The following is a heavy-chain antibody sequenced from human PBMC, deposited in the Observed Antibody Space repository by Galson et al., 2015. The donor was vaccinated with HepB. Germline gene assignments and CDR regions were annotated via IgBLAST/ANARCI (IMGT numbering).Heavy chain of an antibody. CDR1: GGSISSISYY. J-gene: IGHJ4*02. CDR3: ARDGSSYYCSGGSCLGAAFDY. Sequence: ETLSLPCPVSGGSISSISYYWGWIRQPPGKGLEWIGSIYYSGSTYYNPSLRSRVTISVDTSKNQFSLKLSSVTAADTAVYYCARDGSSYYCSGGSCLGAAFDYWGQGTLVSVSS. V-gene: IGHV4-39*07. D-gene: IGHD2-15*01. CDR2: IYYSGST.